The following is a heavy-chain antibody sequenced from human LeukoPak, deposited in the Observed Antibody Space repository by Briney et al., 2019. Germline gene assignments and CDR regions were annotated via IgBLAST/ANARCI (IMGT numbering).Heavy chain of an antibody. CDR1: GGSISSYY. D-gene: IGHD3-22*01. CDR2: IFYSGST. V-gene: IGHV4-59*01. J-gene: IGHJ6*03. CDR3: AKISSGSYYYMDV. Sequence: SETLSLTCTVSGGSISSYYWSWIRQPPGKGLEWIGYIFYSGSTNYNPSLKSRVTISVDTSKNQFSLKLSSVTAADTAVYYCAKISSGSYYYMDVWGKGTTVTISS.